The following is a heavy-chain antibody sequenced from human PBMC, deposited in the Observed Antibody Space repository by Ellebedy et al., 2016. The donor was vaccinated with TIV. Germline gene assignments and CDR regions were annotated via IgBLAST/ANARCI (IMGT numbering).Heavy chain of an antibody. V-gene: IGHV1-18*01. CDR1: GYTFTSYG. CDR3: ARDRHDMVRGDLNWFDP. CDR2: INAGNGNT. Sequence: ASVKVSCXASGYTFTSYGISWVRQAPGQGLEWMGWINAGNGNTKYSQKFQGRVTMTRDTSTSTVYMELSSLRSEDTAVYYCARDRHDMVRGDLNWFDPWGQGTLVTVSS. J-gene: IGHJ5*02. D-gene: IGHD3-10*01.